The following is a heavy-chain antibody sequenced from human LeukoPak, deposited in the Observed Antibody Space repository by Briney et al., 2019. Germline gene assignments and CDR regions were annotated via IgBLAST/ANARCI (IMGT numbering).Heavy chain of an antibody. CDR3: ARRMSSTVGGFDP. CDR1: GGSISSYY. J-gene: IGHJ5*02. D-gene: IGHD4-17*01. V-gene: IGHV4-59*01. CDR2: IYYSGST. Sequence: SETLSLTCTVSGGSISSYYWSWIRQPPGEGLEWIGYIYYSGSTNYNPSLKSRVTISVDTSKNQFSLKLSSVTAADTAVYYCARRMSSTVGGFDPWGQGTLVTVSS.